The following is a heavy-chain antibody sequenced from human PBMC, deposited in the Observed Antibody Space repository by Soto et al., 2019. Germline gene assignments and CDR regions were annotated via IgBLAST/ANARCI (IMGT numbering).Heavy chain of an antibody. Sequence: QVQLVESGGDLARPGGSLRLSCEPSENTFSDYYMSWIRQAPGKGLEWISYIDTTGTKIYYADSVKGRFTIIRDNAKNSLYLEMNSLRDEDTAVYYCASHYDMWSGYLSPVDYWGQGTLVTVSS. D-gene: IGHD3-3*01. CDR2: IDTTGTKI. CDR3: ASHYDMWSGYLSPVDY. V-gene: IGHV3-11*01. CDR1: ENTFSDYY. J-gene: IGHJ4*02.